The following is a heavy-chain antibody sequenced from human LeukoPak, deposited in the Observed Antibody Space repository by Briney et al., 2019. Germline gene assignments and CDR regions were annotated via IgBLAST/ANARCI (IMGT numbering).Heavy chain of an antibody. CDR2: IYYSGST. D-gene: IGHD3-3*01. Sequence: SETLSLTCTVSGGSLSSYYWSWIRQPPGKGLEWIGYIYYSGSTNYNPSLKSRVTISVDTSKNQFSLKLSSVTAADTAVYYCARVWPFGSGHGYFDYWGQGTLVTVSS. J-gene: IGHJ4*02. CDR1: GGSLSSYY. V-gene: IGHV4-59*01. CDR3: ARVWPFGSGHGYFDY.